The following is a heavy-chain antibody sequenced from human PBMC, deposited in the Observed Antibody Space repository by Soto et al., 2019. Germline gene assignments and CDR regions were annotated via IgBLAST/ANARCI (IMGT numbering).Heavy chain of an antibody. Sequence: EVQLLESGGDLVQPGGSLRLSCEASGFTFSSYAMSWVRQGPGKGKEWFSGISGTGSRTYYADSVKGRFTISRDNSKNTLYLQMNSLRVEDTAVYFCAKVSVDGSSGSRVRQPFDYWGQGTLVTVSS. V-gene: IGHV3-23*01. CDR1: GFTFSSYA. D-gene: IGHD2-15*01. CDR2: ISGTGSRT. CDR3: AKVSVDGSSGSRVRQPFDY. J-gene: IGHJ4*02.